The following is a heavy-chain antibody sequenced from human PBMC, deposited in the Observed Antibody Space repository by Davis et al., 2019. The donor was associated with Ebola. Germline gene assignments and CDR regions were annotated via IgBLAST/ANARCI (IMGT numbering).Heavy chain of an antibody. CDR1: GFTFTNYW. CDR2: VNDDGSGT. J-gene: IGHJ3*01. Sequence: GESLKISCAASGFTFTNYWMHWVRQTPGKGLVWVSRVNDDGSGTSYADSVRGRFTISRDNAKNTVYLEMNSLRAEDTAVYYCARDLSWYHAFDVWGQGTMVTVSS. D-gene: IGHD6-13*01. CDR3: ARDLSWYHAFDV. V-gene: IGHV3-74*01.